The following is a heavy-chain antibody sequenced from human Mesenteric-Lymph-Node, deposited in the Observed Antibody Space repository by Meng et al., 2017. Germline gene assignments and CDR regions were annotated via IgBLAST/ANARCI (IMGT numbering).Heavy chain of an antibody. Sequence: GESLKISCAASGFTVSDHYMDWVRQAPGKGLEWVTVISYDGSNEYYADSVKGRFTISRDNSKNTLYLQMNSLRAEDTAVYYCARVAGSIAARRYGMDVWGQGTTVTVSS. J-gene: IGHJ6*02. CDR1: GFTVSDHY. CDR2: ISYDGSNE. CDR3: ARVAGSIAARRYGMDV. V-gene: IGHV3-30*07. D-gene: IGHD6-6*01.